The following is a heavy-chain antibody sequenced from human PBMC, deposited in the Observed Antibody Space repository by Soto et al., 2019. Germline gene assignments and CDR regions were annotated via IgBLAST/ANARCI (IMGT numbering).Heavy chain of an antibody. J-gene: IGHJ4*02. CDR3: ARVLRGLTIFGVAHAGYY. CDR2: INAGEGKT. Sequence: GAAVKVSCKASGYPFTNNVIRWVRQAPGQGLEWMGWINAGEGKTRYAQKFQGRVTITSDQSANTAYMELSSLKSEDTAVYYCARVLRGLTIFGVAHAGYYWGQGTLVTVSS. CDR1: GYPFTNNV. V-gene: IGHV1-3*01. D-gene: IGHD3-3*01.